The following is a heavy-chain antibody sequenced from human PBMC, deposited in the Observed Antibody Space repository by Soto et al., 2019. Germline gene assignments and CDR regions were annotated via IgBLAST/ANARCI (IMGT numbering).Heavy chain of an antibody. CDR3: VKEANPFINTLVVLIFDY. CDR1: GFTFSMHS. CDR2: ISRDGRST. Sequence: EVQLVESGGGLVQPGGSLRLSCSASGFTFSMHSMHWVRQTPGKALEYVSAISRDGRSTFYADSVKGRFTISRDNSKNTLYLRMNSLRSDDTAVYYCVKEANPFINTLVVLIFDYWGQEPRSPSPQ. V-gene: IGHV3-64D*08. J-gene: IGHJ4*01. D-gene: IGHD3-22*01.